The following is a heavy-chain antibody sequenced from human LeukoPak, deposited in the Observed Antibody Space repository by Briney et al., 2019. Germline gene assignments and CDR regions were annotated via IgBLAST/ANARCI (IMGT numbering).Heavy chain of an antibody. Sequence: SEPLSLTCTVSGGSISSGSYYWSWSRQPAGKGLEWFERIYTSGSTNYNPSLKSRVTLSVDTSKNQFSIQQSAVPAADTAGYYCARFGYYYDSSGYSDAFDIWGQGTMVTVSS. J-gene: IGHJ3*02. CDR3: ARFGYYYDSSGYSDAFDI. V-gene: IGHV4-61*02. D-gene: IGHD3-22*01. CDR1: GGSISSGSYY. CDR2: IYTSGST.